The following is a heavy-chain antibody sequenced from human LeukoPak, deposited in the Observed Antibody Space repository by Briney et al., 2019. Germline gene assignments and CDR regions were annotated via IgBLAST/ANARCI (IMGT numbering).Heavy chain of an antibody. Sequence: KASETLSLTCTVSGGSISSYYWSWIRQPPGKGLEWIGYIYYTGGTNYNPSLKSRVTISLDTSKTQFSLRLSSVTAADTAVYYCARLYVEEHYSSGWDSLAFDIWGQGTMLTVSS. CDR1: GGSISSYY. D-gene: IGHD6-19*01. V-gene: IGHV4-59*08. J-gene: IGHJ3*02. CDR3: ARLYVEEHYSSGWDSLAFDI. CDR2: IYYTGGT.